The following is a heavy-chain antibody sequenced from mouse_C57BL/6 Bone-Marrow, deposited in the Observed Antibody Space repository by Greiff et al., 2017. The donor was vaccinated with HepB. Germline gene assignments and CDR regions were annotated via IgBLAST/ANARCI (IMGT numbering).Heavy chain of an antibody. CDR3: ARTRTGSMDY. CDR2: IWGVGST. D-gene: IGHD4-1*01. J-gene: IGHJ4*01. V-gene: IGHV2-6*01. Sequence: VKLVESGPGLVAPSQSLSITCTVSGFSLTSYGVDWVRQSPGKGLEWLGVIWGVGSTNYNSALKSRLSISKDNSKSQVFLKMNSLQTDDTAMYYCARTRTGSMDYWGQGTSVTVSS. CDR1: GFSLTSYG.